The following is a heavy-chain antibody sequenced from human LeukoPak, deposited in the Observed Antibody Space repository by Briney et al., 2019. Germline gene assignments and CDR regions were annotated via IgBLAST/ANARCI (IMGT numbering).Heavy chain of an antibody. CDR2: IWYDGSNK. V-gene: IGHV3-33*01. J-gene: IGHJ4*02. Sequence: GGSLRLSCAASGFTFSSYGMHWVRQAPGKGLEWVAVIWYDGSNKYYADSVKGRFTISRDNSKNTLYLQMNSLRAEDTAVYYCAREGPEYDSSGYYYALDYWGQGTLVTVSS. CDR1: GFTFSSYG. CDR3: AREGPEYDSSGYYYALDY. D-gene: IGHD3-22*01.